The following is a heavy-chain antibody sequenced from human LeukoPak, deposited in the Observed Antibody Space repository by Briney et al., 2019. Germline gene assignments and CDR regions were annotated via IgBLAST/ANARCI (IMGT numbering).Heavy chain of an antibody. V-gene: IGHV3-15*01. D-gene: IGHD1-1*01. CDR2: IKDDAEGGTT. J-gene: IGHJ5*02. CDR1: GFSVSNAW. CDR3: TTGTLGRVDH. Sequence: GGSLRLSCAASGFSVSNAWMSWVRQPPGKGLEWVGRIKDDAEGGTTDYVPPVKGRFTISRNASTNTLYMQMNDVEAEDTAVYYCTTGTLGRVDHWGQGALVLVSS.